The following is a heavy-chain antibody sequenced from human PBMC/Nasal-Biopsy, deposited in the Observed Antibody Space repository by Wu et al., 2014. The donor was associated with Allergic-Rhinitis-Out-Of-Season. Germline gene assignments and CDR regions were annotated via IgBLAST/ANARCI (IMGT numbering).Heavy chain of an antibody. D-gene: IGHD4-23*01. CDR1: GGSISSGGYS. V-gene: IGHV4-30-2*01. Sequence: TLSLTCAVSGGSISSGGYSWSWIRQPPGKGLEWIGYIYHSGSTYYNPSLKSRVTISVDTSKNQFSLKLSSVTAADTAVYYCARDGGTSVDYWGQGTLVTVSS. J-gene: IGHJ4*02. CDR2: IYHSGST. CDR3: ARDGGTSVDY.